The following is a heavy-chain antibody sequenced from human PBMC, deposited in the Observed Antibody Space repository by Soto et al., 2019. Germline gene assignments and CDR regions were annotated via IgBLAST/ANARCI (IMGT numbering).Heavy chain of an antibody. D-gene: IGHD3-10*01. V-gene: IGHV3-7*01. J-gene: IGHJ4*02. CDR3: TRNLMVRGAFDY. Sequence: RLSCAASGFTFRSSWMSWVRQAPGKGLEWVANVKQDGSQKYYVDSVKGRFTISRDNAENSLYLQMNSLRAEDTAVYYCTRNLMVRGAFDYWGQGTLVTSPQ. CDR1: GFTFRSSW. CDR2: VKQDGSQK.